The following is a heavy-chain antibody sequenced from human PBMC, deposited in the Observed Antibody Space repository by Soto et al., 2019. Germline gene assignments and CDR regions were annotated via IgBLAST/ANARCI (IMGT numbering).Heavy chain of an antibody. J-gene: IGHJ6*02. V-gene: IGHV1-3*01. Sequence: QVQLVQSGAEVKKPGASVKVSCKASGYTFTSYAMHWVRQAPGHRLEWMGWINAGNGNTKYSQKFQGRVTITRDTSASTAYMELSSLRSEDTAVYYCARDWGIAVAGTRDYYYYYGMDVWGQGTTVTVSS. CDR3: ARDWGIAVAGTRDYYYYYGMDV. CDR1: GYTFTSYA. CDR2: INAGNGNT. D-gene: IGHD6-19*01.